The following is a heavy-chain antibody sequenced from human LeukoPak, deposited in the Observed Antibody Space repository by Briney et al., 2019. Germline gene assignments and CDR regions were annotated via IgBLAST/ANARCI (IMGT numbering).Heavy chain of an antibody. Sequence: PSETLSLTCTVSGGSISSYYWSWIRQPPGKGLEWIGYIYYSGSTNYNPSLKSRVTISVDTSKNQFSLKLSSVTAADTAVYYCASSEAGYSSGWYNSFDYYGMDVWGQGTTVTVSS. CDR2: IYYSGST. D-gene: IGHD6-19*01. CDR3: ASSEAGYSSGWYNSFDYYGMDV. CDR1: GGSISSYY. V-gene: IGHV4-59*01. J-gene: IGHJ6*02.